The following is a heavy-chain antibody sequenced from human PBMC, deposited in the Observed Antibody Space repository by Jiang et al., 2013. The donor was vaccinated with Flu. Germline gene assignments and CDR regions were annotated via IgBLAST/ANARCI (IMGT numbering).Heavy chain of an antibody. D-gene: IGHD3-10*01. J-gene: IGHJ4*02. CDR1: SISSGSYV. CDR2: IYTSGST. Sequence: SISSGSYVLELDPAAAGKGLEWIGRIYTSGSTNYNPSLKSRVTISVDTSKNQFSLKLSSVTAADTAVYYCARRTDAGSYNYFDYWGQGTLVTVSS. V-gene: IGHV4-61*02. CDR3: ARRTDAGSYNYFDY.